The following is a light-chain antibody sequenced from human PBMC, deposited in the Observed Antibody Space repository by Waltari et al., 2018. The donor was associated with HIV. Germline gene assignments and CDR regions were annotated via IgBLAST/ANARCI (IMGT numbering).Light chain of an antibody. J-gene: IGKJ2*01. Sequence: DIQMTQSPSSLSASVGDSVTITCRASQNISHYLNWYQQLPGKAPNLHIYTSSTLQNGVPSRISGSGSGTEFTLIINSLRPEDSATYICQQSFDLPYTFGQGTKIDIK. CDR1: QNISHY. CDR3: QQSFDLPYT. CDR2: TSS. V-gene: IGKV1-39*01.